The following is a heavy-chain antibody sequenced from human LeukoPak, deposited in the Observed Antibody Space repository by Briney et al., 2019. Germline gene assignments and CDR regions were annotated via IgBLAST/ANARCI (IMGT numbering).Heavy chain of an antibody. CDR3: AKGYMDFDF. CDR1: GFTFSSYG. J-gene: IGHJ4*02. Sequence: GESLRLSCAASGFTFSSYGMHWVRQAPGKGLEWVAVISYDGSNKYFADSVKGRFTISRDNSKNTLYLQMNSLRAEDTAVYYCAKGYMDFDFWGQGTLVTVSS. CDR2: ISYDGSNK. V-gene: IGHV3-30*18. D-gene: IGHD3-16*02.